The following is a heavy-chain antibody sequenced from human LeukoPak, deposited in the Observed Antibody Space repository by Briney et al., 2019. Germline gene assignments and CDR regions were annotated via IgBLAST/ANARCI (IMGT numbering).Heavy chain of an antibody. CDR2: ISGSGGST. J-gene: IGHJ6*02. CDR1: GFTFSSYA. V-gene: IGHV3-23*01. D-gene: IGHD3-10*01. Sequence: GGSLILSCAASGFTFSSYAMSSVRQAPGKGLEWVSAISGSGGSTYYADSVKGRVTISRDKSKNTLYLQMNSLRAEDTGVYYCAKVPGVRGYYYYGMDVWGQGTTVTVSS. CDR3: AKVPGVRGYYYYGMDV.